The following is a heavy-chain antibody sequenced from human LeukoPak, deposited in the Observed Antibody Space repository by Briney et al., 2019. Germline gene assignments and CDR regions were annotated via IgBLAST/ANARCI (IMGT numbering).Heavy chain of an antibody. CDR1: GYSISSGYY. Sequence: PSETLSLTCTVSGYSISSGYYWGWIRQPPGKGLEWIGSIYHSGSTYYNPSLKSRVTISVDTSKNQFSLKLSSVTAADTALYYCASEGTGYCSGGSCHGYFQHWGQGTLVTVSS. CDR2: IYHSGST. J-gene: IGHJ1*01. CDR3: ASEGTGYCSGGSCHGYFQH. V-gene: IGHV4-38-2*02. D-gene: IGHD2-15*01.